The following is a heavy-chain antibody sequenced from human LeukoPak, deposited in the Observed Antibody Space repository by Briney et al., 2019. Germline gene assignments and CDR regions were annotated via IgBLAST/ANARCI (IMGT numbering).Heavy chain of an antibody. CDR3: ARDRSSDIVVVPAANYMDV. V-gene: IGHV1-2*02. CDR1: GYTFTDYY. Sequence: GASVKVSCKASGYTFTDYYMHWVRQAPGQGFEWMGWINPNSGGTNYAQKFQGRVTMTRDTSISTAYMELSRPRSDDTAVYYCARDRSSDIVVVPAANYMDVWGKGTTVTVSS. J-gene: IGHJ6*03. D-gene: IGHD2-2*01. CDR2: INPNSGGT.